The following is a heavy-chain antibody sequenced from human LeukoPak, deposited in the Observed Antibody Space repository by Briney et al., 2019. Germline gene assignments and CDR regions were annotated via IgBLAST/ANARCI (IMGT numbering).Heavy chain of an antibody. CDR1: GFTFSDYY. J-gene: IGHJ4*02. D-gene: IGHD6-13*01. V-gene: IGHV3-11*01. Sequence: GGSLRLSCAASGFTFSDYYMSWIRQAPGKGLEWVSYISSSGSTIYYADSVKGRFTISRDNAKNSLYLQMNNLRAEDTAVYYCARPIAAAGPTPFDYWGQGTLVTVSS. CDR2: ISSSGSTI. CDR3: ARPIAAAGPTPFDY.